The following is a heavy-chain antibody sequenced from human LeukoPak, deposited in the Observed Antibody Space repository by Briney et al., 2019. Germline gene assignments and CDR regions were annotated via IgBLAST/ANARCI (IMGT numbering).Heavy chain of an antibody. Sequence: SVKVSCKASGGTFSSYAISRVRQAPGQGLEWMGGIIPIFGTANYAQKFQGRVTITTDESTSTAYMELSSLRSEDTAVYYCARTKHDYSNYVGYYYYMDVWGKGTTVTVSS. CDR3: ARTKHDYSNYVGYYYYMDV. CDR1: GGTFSSYA. CDR2: IIPIFGTA. D-gene: IGHD4-11*01. V-gene: IGHV1-69*05. J-gene: IGHJ6*03.